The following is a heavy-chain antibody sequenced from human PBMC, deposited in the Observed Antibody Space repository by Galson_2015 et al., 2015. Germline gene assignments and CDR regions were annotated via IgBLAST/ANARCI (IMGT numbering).Heavy chain of an antibody. CDR2: TYYRSKWYN. Sequence: CAISGDSVSSNSAAWNWIRRSPSRGLEWLGRTYYRSKWYNDYAVSVKSRITINPDTSKNQFSLQLNSVTPEDTAVYYCARDVRGSIAVAGRSYFDYWGQGTLVTVSS. D-gene: IGHD6-19*01. V-gene: IGHV6-1*01. CDR1: GDSVSSNSAA. CDR3: ARDVRGSIAVAGRSYFDY. J-gene: IGHJ4*02.